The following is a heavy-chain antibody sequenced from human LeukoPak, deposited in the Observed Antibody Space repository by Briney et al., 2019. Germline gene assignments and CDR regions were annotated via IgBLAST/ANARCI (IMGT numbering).Heavy chain of an antibody. CDR1: GASISTTNYY. CDR3: AREKTWTHGGFDY. CDR2: IYYSGST. V-gene: IGHV4-39*07. Sequence: SETLSLTCTVSGASISTTNYYWGWIRQPPGRGLEWIGSIYYSGSTYYNPSLKSRVTISVDTSKNQFSLKLSSVTAADTAVYYCAREKTWTHGGFDYWGQGTLVSVSS. J-gene: IGHJ4*02. D-gene: IGHD3-10*01.